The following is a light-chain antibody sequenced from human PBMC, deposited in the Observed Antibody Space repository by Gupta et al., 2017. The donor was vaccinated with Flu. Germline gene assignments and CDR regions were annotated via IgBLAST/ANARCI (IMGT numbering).Light chain of an antibody. J-gene: IGLJ3*02. V-gene: IGLV3-1*01. Sequence: YAAWYQQKSGQSPVMVIYQDTKRPSGIPERFSGTNSGNIATLTNSETQASDEAVYFCQAWDTTSAYLVFGGGTRLT. CDR2: QDT. CDR3: QAWDTTSAYLV. CDR1: Y.